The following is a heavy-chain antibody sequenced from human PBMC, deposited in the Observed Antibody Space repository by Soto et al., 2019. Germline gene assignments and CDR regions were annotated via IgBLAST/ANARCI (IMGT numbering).Heavy chain of an antibody. CDR3: ASRPAGSWINWFDP. D-gene: IGHD6-13*01. CDR2: IIPILGIA. Sequence: QVQLVQSGVEVKKPGSSVKVSCQASGGTFSSYTISWVRQAPGQGLEWMERIIPILGIANYAQKFQGRVTITADQSTSTAYMELSSLVSECTAVYYCASRPAGSWINWFDPWGQGTLVTVSS. V-gene: IGHV1-69*02. J-gene: IGHJ5*02. CDR1: GGTFSSYT.